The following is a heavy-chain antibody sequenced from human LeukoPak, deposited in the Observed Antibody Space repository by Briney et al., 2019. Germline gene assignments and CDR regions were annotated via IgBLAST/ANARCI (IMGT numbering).Heavy chain of an antibody. Sequence: PGGSLRLSCAASGFTFTNCAMSWVRQAPGMGLEWVSGISGSDSGTYYADSVKGRFTISRDNSRNTLYLQIDSLRAEDTAVYYCARLYCSGGSCYSVDYWGQGTLVTVSS. V-gene: IGHV3-23*01. D-gene: IGHD2-15*01. J-gene: IGHJ4*02. CDR2: ISGSDSGT. CDR1: GFTFTNCA. CDR3: ARLYCSGGSCYSVDY.